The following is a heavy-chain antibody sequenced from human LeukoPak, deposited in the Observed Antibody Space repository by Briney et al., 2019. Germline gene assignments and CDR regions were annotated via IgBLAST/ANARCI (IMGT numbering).Heavy chain of an antibody. V-gene: IGHV3-21*01. D-gene: IGHD3-22*01. Sequence: GSLRLSCAASGFTVSSNYMNWVRQAPGKGLEWVSSISSSSSYIYYADSVKGRFTISRDNAKNSLYLQMNSLRAEDTAVYYCARKGYDSSGLRFDPWGQGTLVTVSS. CDR2: ISSSSSYI. CDR1: GFTVSSNY. CDR3: ARKGYDSSGLRFDP. J-gene: IGHJ5*02.